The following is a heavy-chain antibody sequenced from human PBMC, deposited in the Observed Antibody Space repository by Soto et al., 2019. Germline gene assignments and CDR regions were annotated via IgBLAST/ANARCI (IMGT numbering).Heavy chain of an antibody. CDR2: ISYDGGNK. CDR1: GFTFSSYA. Sequence: GGSLRLSCAASGFTFSSYAMHWVRQAPGKGLEWVAVISYDGGNKYYADSVKGRFTISRDNSKNTLYLQMNSLRAEDTAVYYCARERSSSWYYYYYGMDVWGQGTTVTVSS. CDR3: ARERSSSWYYYYYGMDV. V-gene: IGHV3-30-3*01. J-gene: IGHJ6*02. D-gene: IGHD6-13*01.